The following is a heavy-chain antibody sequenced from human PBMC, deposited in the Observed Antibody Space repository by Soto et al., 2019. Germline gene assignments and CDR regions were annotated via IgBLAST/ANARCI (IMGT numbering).Heavy chain of an antibody. CDR2: VSTNGAT. D-gene: IGHD3-9*01. CDR1: DDFISSYY. CDR3: ARADYEILTGSYAMDV. V-gene: IGHV4-4*07. Sequence: SETLSLTWTVSDDFISSYYWNGSREPAGKGLEWIGRVSTNGATNYNPSLESRVTMSVDTSKNQFSLKLTSVTAADTAVYFCARADYEILTGSYAMDVWGQGTTVTVSS. J-gene: IGHJ6*02.